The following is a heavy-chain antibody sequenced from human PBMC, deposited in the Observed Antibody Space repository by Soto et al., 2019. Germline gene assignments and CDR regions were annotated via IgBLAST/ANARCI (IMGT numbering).Heavy chain of an antibody. CDR1: GFIVSNYA. CDR3: AKDDTRVASSSWTD. Sequence: PGGSLRLSCAASGFIVSNYAVSWVRQPPGKGLEWVSVIGGSGNSPYYADSVKGRFTISRDSSENTVYLQMDSLRVEDTAVYFCAKDDTRVASSSWTDWGRGTLVTVSS. J-gene: IGHJ4*02. CDR2: IGGSGNSP. D-gene: IGHD1-1*01. V-gene: IGHV3-23*01.